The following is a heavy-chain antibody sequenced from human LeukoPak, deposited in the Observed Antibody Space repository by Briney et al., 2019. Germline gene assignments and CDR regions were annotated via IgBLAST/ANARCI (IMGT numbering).Heavy chain of an antibody. CDR1: VYTFTAYY. V-gene: IGHV1-2*02. J-gene: IGHJ4*02. CDR3: ARRCDTSSYYTYYFDY. D-gene: IGHD3-22*01. CDR2: INPNSGGT. Sequence: GASVKVSCKSSVYTFTAYYIHWVRQAPGQGRDGMGCINPNSGGTNYAQKFQGRVTMNRDTSIRKAYMELSRLRSDDTAVYFCARRCDTSSYYTYYFDYWGEGTLVTVSS.